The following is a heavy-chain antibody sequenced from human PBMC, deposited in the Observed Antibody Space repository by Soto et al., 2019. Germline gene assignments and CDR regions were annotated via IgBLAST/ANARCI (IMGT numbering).Heavy chain of an antibody. CDR2: IIPIFGTA. J-gene: IGHJ6*02. Sequence: SLKVSCKASGGTFSSYAISWVRQAPGQGLEWMGGIIPIFGTANYAQKFQGRVTITADKSTSTAYMELSSLRSEDTAVYYCARVEDAILTGYRPTGMNVWGQGTTVTVSS. D-gene: IGHD3-9*01. CDR3: ARVEDAILTGYRPTGMNV. CDR1: GGTFSSYA. V-gene: IGHV1-69*06.